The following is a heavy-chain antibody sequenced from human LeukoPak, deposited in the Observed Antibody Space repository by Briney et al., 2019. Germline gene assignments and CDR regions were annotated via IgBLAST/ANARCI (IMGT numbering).Heavy chain of an antibody. CDR2: IIPIFGTA. Sequence: SVKVSCKASGYTFTSYGISWVRQAPGQGLEWMGGIIPIFGTANYAQKFQGRVTITADESTSTAYMELSSLRSEDTAVYYCARSPVTGGYYYYYMDVWGKGTTVTVSS. J-gene: IGHJ6*03. V-gene: IGHV1-69*13. D-gene: IGHD3-16*01. CDR1: GYTFTSYG. CDR3: ARSPVTGGYYYYYMDV.